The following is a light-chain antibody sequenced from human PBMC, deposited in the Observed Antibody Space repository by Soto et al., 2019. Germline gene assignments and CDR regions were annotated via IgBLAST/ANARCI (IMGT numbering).Light chain of an antibody. CDR2: DAS. Sequence: DVQITYSPSTLSASVVDRGPITSRASQSISRWLAWYQQKPGKAPKLLIYDASTLESGVPSRFSGSGSGTDFTLSISRLQPEDSATYYCQQYSSYLLNFGRGTRLEIK. J-gene: IGKJ5*01. V-gene: IGKV1-5*01. CDR1: QSISRW. CDR3: QQYSSYLLN.